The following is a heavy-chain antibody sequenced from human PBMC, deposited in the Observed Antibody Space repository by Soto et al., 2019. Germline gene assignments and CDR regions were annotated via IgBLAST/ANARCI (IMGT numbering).Heavy chain of an antibody. J-gene: IGHJ4*02. CDR2: ISYDGSNK. CDR3: AKVFSSSWYNYFDY. CDR1: GFTFSSYG. V-gene: IGHV3-30*18. D-gene: IGHD6-13*01. Sequence: GGSLRLSCAASGFTFSSYGMHWVRQAPGKGLEWVAVISYDGSNKYYADSVKGRFTISRDNSKNTLYLQMNSLRAEDTAVYYCAKVFSSSWYNYFDYWGQGTLVTVSS.